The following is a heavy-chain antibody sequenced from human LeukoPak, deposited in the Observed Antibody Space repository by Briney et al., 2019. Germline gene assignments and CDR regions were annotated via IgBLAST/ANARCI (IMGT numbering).Heavy chain of an antibody. V-gene: IGHV1-3*03. Sequence: ASVKVSCKASGYTFTKYAIHWVRQAPGHRLEWMGWITADDGDTKYSEDLQGRVTITSDTSASTAYMELSSLTSEDMAVYYCAKDKAARYYDSSGYYDYWGQGTLVTVSS. CDR2: ITADDGDT. J-gene: IGHJ4*02. CDR3: AKDKAARYYDSSGYYDY. CDR1: GYTFTKYA. D-gene: IGHD3-22*01.